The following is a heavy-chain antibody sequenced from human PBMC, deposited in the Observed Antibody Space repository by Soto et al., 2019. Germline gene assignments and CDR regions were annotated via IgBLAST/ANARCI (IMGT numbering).Heavy chain of an antibody. CDR1: GYTFTSYG. Sequence: ASVKVSCKASGYTFTSYGISWVRQAPGQGLEWMGWISAYNGNTNYAQKLQGRVTMTTDTSTSTAYVELRSLRSDDTAVYYCARDLKLGDFWSGNQPTDHYGMDVWGQGTTVTVSS. V-gene: IGHV1-18*01. D-gene: IGHD3-3*01. J-gene: IGHJ6*02. CDR2: ISAYNGNT. CDR3: ARDLKLGDFWSGNQPTDHYGMDV.